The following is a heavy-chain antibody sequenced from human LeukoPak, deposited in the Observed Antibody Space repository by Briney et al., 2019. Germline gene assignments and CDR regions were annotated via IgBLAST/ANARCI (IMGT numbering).Heavy chain of an antibody. D-gene: IGHD2-8*02. Sequence: PGGSLRLSCPASGLTFSGYVMSWARQAPGKGLEWVAAISANGGRTYYTESVKGHFTITRDNSKNTLYLQMNSLRADDTAVYYCAKGPERRGFCSGSACYSDCWGQGTLVTVSS. CDR2: ISANGGRT. J-gene: IGHJ4*02. CDR1: GLTFSGYV. V-gene: IGHV3-23*01. CDR3: AKGPERRGFCSGSACYSDC.